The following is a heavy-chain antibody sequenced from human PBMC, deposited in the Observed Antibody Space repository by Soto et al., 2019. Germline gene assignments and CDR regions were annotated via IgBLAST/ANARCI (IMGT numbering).Heavy chain of an antibody. Sequence: ESGGGLVKPGGSLRLSCAASGFTFSNAWMSWVRQAPGKGLEWVGRIKSKTDVGTTDYAAPVKGRFTISRDDSKNTLYLQMNSLKTEDTAVYYCTTIAAAGIFYFDYWGQGTLVTVSS. CDR1: GFTFSNAW. CDR2: IKSKTDVGTT. D-gene: IGHD6-13*01. J-gene: IGHJ4*02. CDR3: TTIAAAGIFYFDY. V-gene: IGHV3-15*01.